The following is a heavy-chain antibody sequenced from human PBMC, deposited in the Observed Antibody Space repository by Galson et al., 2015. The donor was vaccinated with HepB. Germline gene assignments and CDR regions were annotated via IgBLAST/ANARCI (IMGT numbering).Heavy chain of an antibody. J-gene: IGHJ2*01. CDR3: ARDPITMVRGVIYGYFDL. D-gene: IGHD3-10*01. Sequence: PGKGLEWVSSISSSSSYIYYADSVKGRFTISRDNAKNSLYLQMNSLRAEDTAVYYCARDPITMVRGVIYGYFDLWGRGTLVTVSS. CDR2: ISSSSSYI. V-gene: IGHV3-21*01.